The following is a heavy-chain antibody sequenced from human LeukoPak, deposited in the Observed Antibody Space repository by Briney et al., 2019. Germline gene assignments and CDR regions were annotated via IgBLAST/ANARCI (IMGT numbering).Heavy chain of an antibody. CDR1: RFTFSSYW. D-gene: IGHD1/OR15-1a*01. J-gene: IGHJ4*02. CDR2: INQDGGTK. V-gene: IGHV3-7*01. Sequence: GGSLRLSCAASRFTFSSYWMSWVRQAPGKGLEWVANINQDGGTKYYVDSVKGRFTISRDNAINSVFLQMNSLRAEDTAVYYCARENWTNDFWGQGTLVTVSS. CDR3: ARENWTNDF.